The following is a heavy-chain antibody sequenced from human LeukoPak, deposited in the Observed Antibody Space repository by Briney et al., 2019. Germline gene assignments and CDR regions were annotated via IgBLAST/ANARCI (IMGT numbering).Heavy chain of an antibody. CDR3: AKDRGNY. CDR1: GFTFSSYG. J-gene: IGHJ4*02. CDR2: ISYDGSNK. Sequence: PGRSLRLSCAASGFTFSSYGMHWVRQAPGKGLEWVAVISYDGSNKYYADSVKGRFTISRDNSMNTLYLQMNSLRAEDTAVYYCAKDRGNYWGREPLVTVP. V-gene: IGHV3-30*18.